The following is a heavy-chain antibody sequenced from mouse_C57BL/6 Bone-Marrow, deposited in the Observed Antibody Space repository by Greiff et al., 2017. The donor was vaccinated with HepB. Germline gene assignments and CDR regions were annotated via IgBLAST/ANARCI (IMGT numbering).Heavy chain of an antibody. CDR2: IYPGDGDT. J-gene: IGHJ1*03. CDR3: ARGHFDV. CDR1: GYAFSSSW. V-gene: IGHV1-82*01. Sequence: VQLQQSGPELVKPGASVKISCKASGYAFSSSWMNWVKQRPGKGLEWIGRIYPGDGDTNYNGKFKGKATLTADKASSTAYMQLSSLTSEDSAVYFCARGHFDVWGTGTTVTVSS. D-gene: IGHD3-3*01.